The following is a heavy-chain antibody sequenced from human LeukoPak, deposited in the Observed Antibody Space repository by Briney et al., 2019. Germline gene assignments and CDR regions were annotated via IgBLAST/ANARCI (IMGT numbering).Heavy chain of an antibody. CDR2: IYYSGST. D-gene: IGHD3-9*01. J-gene: IGHJ5*02. CDR1: GGSISSSSYY. Sequence: SETLSLTCTVSGGSISSSSYYWGWIRQPPGKGLEWIGSIYYSGSTYYNPSLKSRVTVSVDTSKNQFSLKLSYVTAADTAVYYCARQWEYFDWFPMGWFDPWGQGTLVTVSS. V-gene: IGHV4-39*01. CDR3: ARQWEYFDWFPMGWFDP.